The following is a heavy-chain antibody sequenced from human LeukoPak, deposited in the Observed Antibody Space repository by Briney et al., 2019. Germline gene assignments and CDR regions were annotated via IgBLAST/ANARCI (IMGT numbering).Heavy chain of an antibody. V-gene: IGHV4-4*07. Sequence: SETLSLTCTVSGGSISSYYWSWIRQPAGKGLEWIGRIYTSGSTNYNPSLKSRVTTSVDTSKNQFSLKLSSVTAADTAVYYCARSYNWNYYYYYMDVWGKGTTVTVSS. J-gene: IGHJ6*03. CDR1: GGSISSYY. D-gene: IGHD1-20*01. CDR3: ARSYNWNYYYYYMDV. CDR2: IYTSGST.